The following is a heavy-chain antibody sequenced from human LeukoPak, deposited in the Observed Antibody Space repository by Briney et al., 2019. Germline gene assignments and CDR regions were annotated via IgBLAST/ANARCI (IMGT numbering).Heavy chain of an antibody. CDR3: VISSWFGDSDPNDAFDI. V-gene: IGHV4-39*07. CDR2: IYYLGTT. D-gene: IGHD3-10*01. CDR1: GYSVSNSSYY. Sequence: TSSETLSLTCTVSGYSVSNSSYYWGWVRQTPGKGLEWIGTIYYLGTTYYNPSLKSRVTISVDTSKNQFSLKLSSVTAADTAVYYCVISSWFGDSDPNDAFDIWGQGTMVTVSS. J-gene: IGHJ3*02.